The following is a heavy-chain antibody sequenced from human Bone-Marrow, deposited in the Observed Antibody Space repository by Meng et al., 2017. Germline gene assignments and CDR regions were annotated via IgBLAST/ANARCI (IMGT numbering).Heavy chain of an antibody. J-gene: IGHJ5*02. D-gene: IGHD4-23*01. CDR2: IIPIFGTA. Sequence: QGRLVRAGAEVKKPGSSVKVSCKASGGTFSSYAISWVRQAPGQGLEWMGGIIPIFGTANYAQKFQGRVTITTDESTSTAYMELSSLRSEDTAVYYCARFSVVTGYWFDPWGQGTLVTVSS. CDR3: ARFSVVTGYWFDP. V-gene: IGHV1-69*05. CDR1: GGTFSSYA.